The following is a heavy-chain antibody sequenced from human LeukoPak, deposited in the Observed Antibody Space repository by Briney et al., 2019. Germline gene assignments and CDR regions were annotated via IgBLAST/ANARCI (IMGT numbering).Heavy chain of an antibody. CDR2: INWNGRIT. D-gene: IGHD5-18*01. J-gene: IGHJ6*03. CDR1: GFTFDDYA. CDR3: ARGSVQLWLRDTYYYMDV. Sequence: GESLRLSCAASGFTFDDYAMDWVRQVPGRGLEWVSGINWNGRITEYADSVKDRFTISRQNTKNSLYLYMNNLGGEDTALYFCARGSVQLWLRDTYYYMDVWGKGTTVTVSS. V-gene: IGHV3-20*04.